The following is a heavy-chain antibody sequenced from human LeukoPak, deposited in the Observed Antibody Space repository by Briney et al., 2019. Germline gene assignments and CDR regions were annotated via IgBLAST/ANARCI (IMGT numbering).Heavy chain of an antibody. CDR2: ISSNGGST. Sequence: AGGSLRLSCAASGFTFSSHPMHWVRQAPGKGLEYVSRISSNGGSTYYADSVKGRFVISRDSSDNTMYLQMGSLRTEDMAVYYCARSSGSYGPFEFWGQGALVTVSS. CDR3: ARSSGSYGPFEF. V-gene: IGHV3-64*02. CDR1: GFTFSSHP. D-gene: IGHD1-26*01. J-gene: IGHJ4*02.